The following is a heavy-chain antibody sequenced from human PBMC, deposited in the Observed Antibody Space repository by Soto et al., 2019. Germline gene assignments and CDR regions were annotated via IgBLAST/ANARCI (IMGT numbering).Heavy chain of an antibody. Sequence: EVQLVETGGGLIQPGGSLSLSCAASGFAVSNSYMSWVRQAPGKGLEWVSVIYADGTTHSADSVRGRFTISRDSSMNTVYLQMNNLRAEDTAVYYCARDWNGDSVIEHWGQGTLVTVSS. CDR1: GFAVSNSY. CDR3: ARDWNGDSVIEH. CDR2: IYADGTT. J-gene: IGHJ1*01. V-gene: IGHV3-53*02. D-gene: IGHD4-17*01.